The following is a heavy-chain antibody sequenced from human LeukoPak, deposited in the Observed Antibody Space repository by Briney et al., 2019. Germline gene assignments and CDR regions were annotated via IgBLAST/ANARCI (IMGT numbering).Heavy chain of an antibody. J-gene: IGHJ4*02. CDR1: GYTFSSYA. CDR2: INNSGTDT. Sequence: GGSLRLSCVHPGYTFSSYAMTWVRQAPGKGLEWVSSINNSGTDTYYEDSVKGRFTISRDNSKNTLFLHINSLSAEDTAVYYCAAAVNTGRAEHYWGQGTLVTVSS. D-gene: IGHD4-17*01. CDR3: AAAVNTGRAEHY. V-gene: IGHV3-23*01.